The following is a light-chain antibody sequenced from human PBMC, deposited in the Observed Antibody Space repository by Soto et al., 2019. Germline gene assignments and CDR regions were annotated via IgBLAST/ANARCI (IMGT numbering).Light chain of an antibody. J-gene: IGKJ1*01. CDR3: QQYSSSPRT. CDR1: QSVSSSY. V-gene: IGKV3-20*01. CDR2: GAS. Sequence: EIVLTQSPGTLSLSPGERATLSCRASQSVSSSYLAWYQQTPGQAPRLLIYGASSRATGIPDRFSGSGSGTDFTLTISRLQPEDFAVYYCQQYSSSPRTFGQGTKVEIK.